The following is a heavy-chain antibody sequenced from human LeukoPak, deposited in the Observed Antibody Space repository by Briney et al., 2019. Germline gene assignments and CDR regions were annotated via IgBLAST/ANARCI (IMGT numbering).Heavy chain of an antibody. CDR2: IKYDGTHK. CDR3: ASSHDSSGND. Sequence: GGSLRLSCVASGISFSSYWMDWVRQAPGKGLEWVANIKYDGTHKFYAGSVKGRFTISRDNAKNSLFLEMNSLTADDTAVYFCASSHDSSGNDWGQGTLVTVSS. CDR1: GISFSSYW. D-gene: IGHD3-22*01. J-gene: IGHJ4*02. V-gene: IGHV3-7*01.